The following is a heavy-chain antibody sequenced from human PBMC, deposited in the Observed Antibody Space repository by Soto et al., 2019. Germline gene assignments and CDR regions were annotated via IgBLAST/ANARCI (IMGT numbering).Heavy chain of an antibody. Sequence: QVQLQQWGAGLLKPSETLSLTCAVYGGSFSGYYWSWIRQPPGKGLEWIGEINHSGSTNYNPSLKSRVTISVATSKNQFSLKLSSVTAADTAVYYCERGRLTVVVPAAMREAFDIWGQGTMVTVSS. V-gene: IGHV4-34*01. CDR2: INHSGST. D-gene: IGHD2-2*01. CDR3: ERGRLTVVVPAAMREAFDI. J-gene: IGHJ3*02. CDR1: GGSFSGYY.